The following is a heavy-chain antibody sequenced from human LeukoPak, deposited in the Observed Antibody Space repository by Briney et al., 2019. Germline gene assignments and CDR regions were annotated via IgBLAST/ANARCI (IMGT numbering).Heavy chain of an antibody. CDR3: AKSHDYGGSYDY. V-gene: IGHV1-69*06. CDR2: IIPIFGTA. J-gene: IGHJ4*02. Sequence: ASVKVSCKASGYTFTSYGISWVRQAPGQGLEWMGGIIPIFGTANYAQKFQGRVTITADKSTSTAYMELSSLRSEDTAVYYCAKSHDYGGSYDYWGQGTLVTVSS. CDR1: GYTFTSYG. D-gene: IGHD4-23*01.